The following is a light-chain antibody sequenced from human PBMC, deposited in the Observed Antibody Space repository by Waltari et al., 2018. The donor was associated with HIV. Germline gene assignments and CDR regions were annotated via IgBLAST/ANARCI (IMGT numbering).Light chain of an antibody. CDR2: GAS. CDR1: QSVSSSY. CDR3: EQFGSSPQGSRVT. V-gene: IGKV3-20*01. Sequence: ALMQSPGTLSLSPGERATLSCRASQSVSSSYLAWYQHKPGQAPRLLLYGASSRSTCIPDWGSGSGSVTDCALTISRLEPEDLAVYYCEQFGSSPQGSRVTFGQGTKLEIK. J-gene: IGKJ2*01.